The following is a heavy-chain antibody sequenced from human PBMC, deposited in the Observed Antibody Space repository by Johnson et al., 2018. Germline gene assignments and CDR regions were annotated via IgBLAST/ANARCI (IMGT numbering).Heavy chain of an antibody. CDR1: GFTFSSYW. Sequence: VQLVQSGGGLVQPGGSLRLSCAASGFTFSSYWMSWVRQAPGKGLEWVANIKEDGSEKYSVDSVKGRFTISRDNAKNSLYLQRNSLRAEDTAVYYCAGDATVEDDFDIWGQGTMVTVSS. V-gene: IGHV3-7*01. CDR3: AGDATVEDDFDI. D-gene: IGHD5-24*01. CDR2: IKEDGSEK. J-gene: IGHJ3*02.